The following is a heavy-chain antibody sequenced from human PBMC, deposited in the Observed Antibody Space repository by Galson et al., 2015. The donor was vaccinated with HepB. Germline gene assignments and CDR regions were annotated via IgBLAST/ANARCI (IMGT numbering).Heavy chain of an antibody. V-gene: IGHV3-74*01. CDR2: INSDGSST. CDR1: GFTFSSYW. J-gene: IGHJ4*02. D-gene: IGHD5-12*01. CDR3: ARGLVATIGGHYY. Sequence: SLRLSCAASGFTFSSYWMHWVRQAPGKGLVWVSRINSDGSSTSYADSVKGRFTISRDNAKNTLYLQMNSLRAEDTAVYYCARGLVATIGGHYYWGQGTLVTVSS.